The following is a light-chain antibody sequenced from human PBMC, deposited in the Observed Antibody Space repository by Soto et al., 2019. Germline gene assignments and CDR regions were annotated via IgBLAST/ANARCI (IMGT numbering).Light chain of an antibody. CDR2: GTS. Sequence: IVLTQSPGTLSLSPGQRATLSCRASQTVSTTYLAWYQQKPGQAARLLIYGTSTRATGVPDRFSGSGSVTDLTRTISCLEPEELAVYYCQQYGTTVRDTLSLRTKLE. CDR1: QTVSTTY. CDR3: QQYGTTVRDT. J-gene: IGKJ2*01. V-gene: IGKV3-20*01.